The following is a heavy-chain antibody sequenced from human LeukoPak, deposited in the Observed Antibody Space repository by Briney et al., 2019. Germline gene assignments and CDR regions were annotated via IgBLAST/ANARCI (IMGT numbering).Heavy chain of an antibody. V-gene: IGHV2-5*02. Sequence: SGPTLVKPTQTLTLPCTFSGFSLSTSGVGVGWIRQPPGKALEWLALIYWDDDKRYSPSLKSRLTITKDTSKNQVVLTMTNMDPVDTATYYCAHRRPAFGEWGSNWFDPWGQGTLVTVSS. CDR2: IYWDDDK. CDR1: GFSLSTSGVG. J-gene: IGHJ5*02. D-gene: IGHD3-10*01. CDR3: AHRRPAFGEWGSNWFDP.